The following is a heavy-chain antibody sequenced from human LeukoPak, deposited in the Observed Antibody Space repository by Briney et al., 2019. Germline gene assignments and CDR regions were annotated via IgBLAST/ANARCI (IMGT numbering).Heavy chain of an antibody. CDR2: INHSGST. J-gene: IGHJ3*02. CDR1: GGSFSGYY. V-gene: IGHV4-34*01. Sequence: SETLSLTCAVYGGSFSGYYWSWIRQPPGKGLEWIGEINHSGSTNYNPSLKSRVTISVDTSKNQFSLRLSSVTAADTAVYYCARGRRVMGTMIVPYAFDIWGQGAMVTVSS. CDR3: ARGRRVMGTMIVPYAFDI. D-gene: IGHD3-22*01.